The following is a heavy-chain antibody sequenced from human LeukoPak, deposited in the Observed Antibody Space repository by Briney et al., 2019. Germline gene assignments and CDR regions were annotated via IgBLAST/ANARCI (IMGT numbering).Heavy chain of an antibody. CDR1: GGSISSYY. D-gene: IGHD6-19*01. CDR2: IYYSGST. J-gene: IGHJ6*03. CDR3: ARVQYSSTLYYYYYMDV. Sequence: SETLSLTCTVSGGSISSYYWSWIRQPPGKGLEWIGYIYYSGSTYYNPSLKSRVTISVDTSKNQFSLKLSSVTAADTAVYYCARVQYSSTLYYYYYMDVWGKGTTVTVSS. V-gene: IGHV4-30-4*08.